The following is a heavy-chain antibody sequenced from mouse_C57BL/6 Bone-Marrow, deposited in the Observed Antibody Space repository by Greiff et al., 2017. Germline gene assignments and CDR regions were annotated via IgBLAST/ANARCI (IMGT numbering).Heavy chain of an antibody. CDR1: GYTFTSYW. CDR3: ASVWLRRGAWFAY. CDR2: IDPSDSYT. J-gene: IGHJ3*01. V-gene: IGHV1-69*01. D-gene: IGHD2-2*01. Sequence: QVQLQQPGAELVMPGASVKLSCKASGYTFTSYWMHWVKQRPGQGLEWIGEIDPSDSYTNYNQKFKGKSILTVDKSSSTAYMQLSSLTSEDSAVYYCASVWLRRGAWFAYWGQGTLVTVSA.